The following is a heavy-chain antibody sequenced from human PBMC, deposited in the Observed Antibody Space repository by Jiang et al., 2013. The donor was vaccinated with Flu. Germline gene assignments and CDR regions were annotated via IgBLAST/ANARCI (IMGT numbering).Heavy chain of an antibody. CDR3: ASADGAAADGEKRLVFDY. Sequence: LLKPSETLSLTCAVYGGSFSGYYWSWIRQPPGKGLEWIGEINHSGSTNYNPSLKSRVTISVDTSKNQFSLKLSSVTAADTAVYYCASADGAAADGEKRLVFDYWGQGTLVTVSS. CDR2: INHSGST. D-gene: IGHD5-24*01. CDR1: GGSFSGYY. V-gene: IGHV4-34*01. J-gene: IGHJ4*02.